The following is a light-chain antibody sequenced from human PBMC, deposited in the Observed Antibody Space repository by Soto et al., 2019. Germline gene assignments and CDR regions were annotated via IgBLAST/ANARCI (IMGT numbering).Light chain of an antibody. J-gene: IGKJ1*01. Sequence: ENVLTQSPGTLSLSPGEEATLSCRANQSVNNNYLAWYQQTPGQPPRLLIYGASTRATGIPDRFSGRGSGTDFTLTIRSLEPEDVSVYYCQQYATSPRTFGQGTKVDIK. CDR2: GAS. CDR1: QSVNNNY. CDR3: QQYATSPRT. V-gene: IGKV3-20*01.